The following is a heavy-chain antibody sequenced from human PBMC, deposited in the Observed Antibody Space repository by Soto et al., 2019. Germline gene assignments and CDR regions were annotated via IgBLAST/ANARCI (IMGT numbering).Heavy chain of an antibody. V-gene: IGHV3-30*18. CDR1: GFTFISYG. CDR3: AKEVVVVPAAYYYYGMDV. D-gene: IGHD2-2*01. J-gene: IGHJ6*02. Sequence: GGSLRLSCAASGFTFISYGMHWVRQAPGKGLEWVAVISYDGSNKFYADSVKGRFTISRDNSKNTLYLQMNSLRAEDTAVYYCAKEVVVVPAAYYYYGMDVWGQGTTVTVSS. CDR2: ISYDGSNK.